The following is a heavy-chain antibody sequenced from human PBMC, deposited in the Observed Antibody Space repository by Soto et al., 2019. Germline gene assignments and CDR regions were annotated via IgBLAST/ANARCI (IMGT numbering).Heavy chain of an antibody. D-gene: IGHD3-10*01. CDR2: INHSGST. V-gene: IGHV4-34*01. CDR3: ARAVRGQYYFDY. Sequence: SETLSLTCAVYGGSFSGYYWSWSRKPPGKGLEWIGEINHSGSTNYNPSLKSRVTISVDTSKNQFSLKLSSVTAADTAVYYCARAVRGQYYFDYWGQGTLGTSPQ. J-gene: IGHJ4*02. CDR1: GGSFSGYY.